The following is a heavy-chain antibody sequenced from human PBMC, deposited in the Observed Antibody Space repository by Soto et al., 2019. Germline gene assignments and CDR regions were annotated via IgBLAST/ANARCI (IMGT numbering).Heavy chain of an antibody. CDR1: GFTFSSYG. Sequence: QVQLVESGGGVVQPGRSLRLSCAASGFTFSSYGMHWVRQAPGKGLEWVAVIRYDGSNKYYADSVKGRFTISRDNSKNTLYLQMNSLRAEDTAVYYFARSHWVDGYVDYWGQGTLVTVSS. CDR2: IRYDGSNK. CDR3: ARSHWVDGYVDY. D-gene: IGHD2-15*01. J-gene: IGHJ4*02. V-gene: IGHV3-33*01.